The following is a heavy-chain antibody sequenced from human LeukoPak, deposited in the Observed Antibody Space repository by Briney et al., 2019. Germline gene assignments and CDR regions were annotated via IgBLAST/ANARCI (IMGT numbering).Heavy chain of an antibody. CDR3: ASHIGYSSSWYRDYYFDY. V-gene: IGHV3-74*01. CDR2: INPDGSVT. CDR1: EFYW. J-gene: IGHJ4*02. D-gene: IGHD6-13*01. Sequence: GGSLRLSCAASEFYWMHWVRQAPGKGLVWVSRINPDGSVTSYADSVKGRFTISRDNAMNTLYLQMNSLRAEDTAVYYCASHIGYSSSWYRDYYFDYWGQGTLVTVSS.